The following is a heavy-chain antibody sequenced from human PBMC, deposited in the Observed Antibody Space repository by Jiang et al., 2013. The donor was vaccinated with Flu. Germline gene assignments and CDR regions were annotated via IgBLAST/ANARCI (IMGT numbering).Heavy chain of an antibody. D-gene: IGHD3-9*01. V-gene: IGHV1-69*04. CDR3: ARDLRDFDWPHSAYGMDV. Sequence: SGAEVKKPGSSVKVSCKASGGTLSSYAISWVRQAPGQGLEWMGRIIPILGIANYAQKFQGRVTITADKSTSTAYMELSSLRSEGTAVYYCARDLRDFDWPHSAYGMDVWGKGTTVTVSS. CDR2: IIPILGIA. CDR1: GGTLSSYA. J-gene: IGHJ6*04.